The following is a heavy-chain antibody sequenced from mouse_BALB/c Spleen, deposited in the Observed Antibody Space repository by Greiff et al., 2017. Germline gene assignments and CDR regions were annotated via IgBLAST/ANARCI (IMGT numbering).Heavy chain of an antibody. CDR2: IHYSGST. CDR1: GYSITSGYS. D-gene: IGHD3-3*01. Sequence: EVQRVESGPDLVKPSQSLSLTCTVTGYSITSGYSWHWIRQFPGNKLEWMGYIHYSGSTNYNPSLKSRISITRDTSKNQLFLQMNSVTTEETATYYCAIGSEYYAMDYWGQGTSVTVSS. V-gene: IGHV3-1*02. J-gene: IGHJ4*01. CDR3: AIGSEYYAMDY.